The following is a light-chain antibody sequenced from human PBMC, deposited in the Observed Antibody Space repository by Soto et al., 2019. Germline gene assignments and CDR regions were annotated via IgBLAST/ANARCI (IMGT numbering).Light chain of an antibody. CDR2: EAS. CDR1: QSIANW. CDR3: QQYNNCWT. J-gene: IGKJ1*01. V-gene: IGKV1-5*01. Sequence: DIQVTKCPPVLTASVGGRVTITCRASQSIANWLAWYQHKPGKAPKLLIYEASSLESGVPSRFSGSGSGTEFTLTISSLQPDDFAVYYCQQYNNCWTFGQGTKVDIK.